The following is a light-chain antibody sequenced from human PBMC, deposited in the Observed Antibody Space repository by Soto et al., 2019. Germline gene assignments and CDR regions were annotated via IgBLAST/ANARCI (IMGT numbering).Light chain of an antibody. Sequence: QSVLTQPRSVSGSPGQSVTISCTGNSSDVGDYNYVSWYQQHPGKAPKFIIYEVSKRPSGVPDRFSGSKSGNTASLTISGLQAEDEADYYCCSYAGTYTVVFGGGTKLTVL. J-gene: IGLJ2*01. CDR3: CSYAGTYTVV. CDR2: EVS. V-gene: IGLV2-11*01. CDR1: SSDVGDYNY.